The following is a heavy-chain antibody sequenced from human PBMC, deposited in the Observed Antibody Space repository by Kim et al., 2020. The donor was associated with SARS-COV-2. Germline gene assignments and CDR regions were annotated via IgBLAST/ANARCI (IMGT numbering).Heavy chain of an antibody. CDR3: ARSHYYDSTGSDF. J-gene: IGHJ4*02. CDR1: GYTFTSYY. V-gene: IGHV1-46*01. D-gene: IGHD3-22*01. Sequence: ASVKVSCTASGYTFTSYYIHWVRQAPGQGLEWMGIVNPSSGVTTYAQKFQGRVTMTRDTSTSTVFMEVSSLTPEDTAMYYCARSHYYDSTGSDFWGQGTLVTVSA. CDR2: VNPSSGVT.